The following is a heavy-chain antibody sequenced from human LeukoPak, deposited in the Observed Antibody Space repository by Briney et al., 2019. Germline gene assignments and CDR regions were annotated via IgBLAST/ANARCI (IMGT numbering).Heavy chain of an antibody. CDR3: ARVRAAAGTMGAFDI. D-gene: IGHD6-13*01. CDR2: INSDGSST. J-gene: IGHJ3*02. CDR1: GFTFSSYW. Sequence: PGGSLRLSCAASGFTFSSYWMRWVRQAPGKGLVWVSRINSDGSSTSYADSVKGRFTISRDNAKNTLYLQMNSLRAEDTAVYYCARVRAAAGTMGAFDIWGQGTMVTVSS. V-gene: IGHV3-74*01.